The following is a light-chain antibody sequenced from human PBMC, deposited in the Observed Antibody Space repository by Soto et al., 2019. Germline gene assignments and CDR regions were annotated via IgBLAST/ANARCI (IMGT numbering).Light chain of an antibody. CDR2: LEGSGSY. J-gene: IGLJ2*01. Sequence: QLVLTQSSTASASPGSSVKLTCTLSSGHSNDIIAWHQQQPGKAPRFLMKLEGSGSYNKGSGVPDRFSGSTSGADRYLTISNLQFEDEADYYCETWDRNSRVFGGGTKVTVL. V-gene: IGLV4-60*02. CDR1: SGHSNDI. CDR3: ETWDRNSRV.